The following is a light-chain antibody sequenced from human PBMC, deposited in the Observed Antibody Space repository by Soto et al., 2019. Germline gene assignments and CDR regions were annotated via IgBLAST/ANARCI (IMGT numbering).Light chain of an antibody. CDR1: SSNIGSNN. V-gene: IGLV1-47*01. CDR3: AAWDDGLSGYV. Sequence: QSVLTQPPSASGTPGQRVAISCSGSSSNIGSNNVYWYHQVPGTAPKLLIYRNNQRPSGVPDRLSGSKSGTSASLAISGLRSEDEADYYCAAWDDGLSGYVFGTGTKVTVL. J-gene: IGLJ1*01. CDR2: RNN.